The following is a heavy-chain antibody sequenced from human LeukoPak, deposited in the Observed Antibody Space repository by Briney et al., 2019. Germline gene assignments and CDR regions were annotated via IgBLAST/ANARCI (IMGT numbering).Heavy chain of an antibody. D-gene: IGHD3-10*01. CDR1: GYTFTGYY. V-gene: IGHV1-2*06. CDR2: INPNSGGT. J-gene: IGHJ4*02. Sequence: ASVKVSCKASGYTFTGYYMQWVRQAPGQGLEWMGRINPNSGGTNYAQKFQGRVTMTRDTSISTAYMELSRLRSDDTAVYYCERGGSSYRFGEYPYYFDYWGQGTLVTVSS. CDR3: ERGGSSYRFGEYPYYFDY.